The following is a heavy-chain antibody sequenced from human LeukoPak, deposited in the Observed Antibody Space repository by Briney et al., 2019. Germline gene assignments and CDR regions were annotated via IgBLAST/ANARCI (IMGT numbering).Heavy chain of an antibody. V-gene: IGHV5-51*01. J-gene: IGHJ6*02. CDR1: GYSFTSYW. CDR3: ARGGWSNTYYYYAMDV. D-gene: IGHD6-19*01. Sequence: GESLKISCKGSGYSFTSYWIGWVRQMPGKGLEWMGIIYPGDSDTRYSPSFQGQVTISADKSISTAYLQWSSLKASDTAMYYCARGGWSNTYYYYAMDVWGQGTTVTVSS. CDR2: IYPGDSDT.